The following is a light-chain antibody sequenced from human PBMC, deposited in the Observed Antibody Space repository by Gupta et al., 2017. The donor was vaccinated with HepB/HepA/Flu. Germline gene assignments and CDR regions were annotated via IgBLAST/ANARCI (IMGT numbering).Light chain of an antibody. Sequence: EIVMTQSPATLSVSPGDRATLSCRASQSISSSYLAWYQQKPGQAPRLLIYGASTRATGIPARFSGSGSGTEFTLTISSLQAEDFAVYYCQQYNDWPLTVGGGTKVEIK. CDR3: QQYNDWPLT. CDR1: QSISSSY. J-gene: IGKJ4*01. V-gene: IGKV3-15*01. CDR2: GAS.